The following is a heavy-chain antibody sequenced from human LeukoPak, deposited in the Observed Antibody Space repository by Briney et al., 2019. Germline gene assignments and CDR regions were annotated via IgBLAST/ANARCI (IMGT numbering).Heavy chain of an antibody. CDR1: GGSFSGYY. J-gene: IGHJ5*02. Sequence: SETLSLTCAASGGSFSGYYWSWVRQPPGKGLEWVGEINNSGSTNYKPSLKSRVTISVDTSKNQFYLKLSTLTAADTAVYYCARGPCYYVSNGDCRRFVPWGQGTLVTVSS. CDR2: INNSGST. V-gene: IGHV4-34*01. CDR3: ARGPCYYVSNGDCRRFVP. D-gene: IGHD3-22*01.